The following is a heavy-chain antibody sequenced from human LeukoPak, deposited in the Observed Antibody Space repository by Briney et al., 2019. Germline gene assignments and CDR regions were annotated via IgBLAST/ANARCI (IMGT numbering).Heavy chain of an antibody. J-gene: IGHJ3*02. CDR3: ARSNGYGLVGI. D-gene: IGHD3-10*01. CDR1: GGSFSGYY. CDR2: IYSSGST. V-gene: IGHV4-34*01. Sequence: SETLSLTCAVYGGSFSGYYWSWIRQPPGKGLEWIGSIYSSGSTYYNPSLKSRVIIIIDTPKNHFSLTLSSVTAADTAVYYCARSNGYGLVGIWGQGTMVTVSS.